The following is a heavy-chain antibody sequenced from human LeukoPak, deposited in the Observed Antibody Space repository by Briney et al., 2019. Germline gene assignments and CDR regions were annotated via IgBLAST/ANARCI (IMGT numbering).Heavy chain of an antibody. CDR3: ARGGIVGFDY. D-gene: IGHD1-26*01. V-gene: IGHV3-7*01. Sequence: GGSLRLSCGVSGFTFRNYWMTWVRQVPGKGLEWVVNINEGGNEKNYVDSVKGRFTISRDNSKNTLYLQMNSLRAEDTAVYYCARGGIVGFDYWGQGTLVTVSS. J-gene: IGHJ4*02. CDR2: INEGGNEK. CDR1: GFTFRNYW.